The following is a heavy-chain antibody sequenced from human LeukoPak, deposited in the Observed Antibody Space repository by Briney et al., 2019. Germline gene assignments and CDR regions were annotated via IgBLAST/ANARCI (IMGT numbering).Heavy chain of an antibody. CDR2: ISSTATSI. CDR1: EFTFSSYS. CDR3: ARDVTYHGGDWFDP. Sequence: GGSLRLSCAASEFTFSSYSMSWVRQAPGKGLEWVSYISSTATSIYYADSVKGRFTVSRDSAKNSLYLQMNSLRAEDTAVYYCARDVTYHGGDWFDPWGQGTLVTVSS. J-gene: IGHJ5*02. D-gene: IGHD4-23*01. V-gene: IGHV3-48*04.